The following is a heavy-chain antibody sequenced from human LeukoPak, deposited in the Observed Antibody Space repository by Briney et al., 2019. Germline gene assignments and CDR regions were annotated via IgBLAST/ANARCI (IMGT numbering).Heavy chain of an antibody. V-gene: IGHV3-66*01. Sequence: GGSLRLSCVASGFAFNTYSMSWVRQAPGKGLEWVSVIYSGGSTYYADSVKGRFTISRDNSKNTLYLQMNSLRAEDTAVYYCARDPPDFDIWGQGTMVTVSS. CDR1: GFAFNTYS. CDR3: ARDPPDFDI. J-gene: IGHJ3*02. CDR2: IYSGGST.